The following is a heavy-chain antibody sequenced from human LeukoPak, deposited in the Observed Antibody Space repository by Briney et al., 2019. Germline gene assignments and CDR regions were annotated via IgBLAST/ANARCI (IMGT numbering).Heavy chain of an antibody. D-gene: IGHD3-22*01. J-gene: IGHJ5*02. V-gene: IGHV4-30-4*01. CDR2: IYYTGSV. CDR1: GAPISTAGYY. CDR3: ARSTDYYDSSGYHH. Sequence: PSETLSLTCTVSGAPISTAGYYWTWIRQTPGEGLEWIGYIYYTGSVDYNPSLKSRVTISVDTSKNQFSLKLSSVTAADTAVYYCARSTDYYDSSGYHHWGQGTLVTVSS.